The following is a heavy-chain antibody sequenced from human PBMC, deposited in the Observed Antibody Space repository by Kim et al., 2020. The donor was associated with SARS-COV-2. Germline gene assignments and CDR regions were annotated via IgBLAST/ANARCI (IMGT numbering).Heavy chain of an antibody. D-gene: IGHD3-10*01. Sequence: AQRFPARVTMTRDTSTSTVYMELSSLRSEDTAVYYCARTQRAYYYGPFDYWGQGTLVTVSS. J-gene: IGHJ4*02. V-gene: IGHV1-46*01. CDR3: ARTQRAYYYGPFDY.